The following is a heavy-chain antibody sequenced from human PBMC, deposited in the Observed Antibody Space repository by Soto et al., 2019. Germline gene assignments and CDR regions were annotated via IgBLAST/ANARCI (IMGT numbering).Heavy chain of an antibody. CDR3: ARHSPYCSGGSCYSDPYYYYMDV. Sequence: PSETLSLTCTVSGGSISSYYWSWIRQPPGKGLEWIGYIYYSGSTNYNPSLKSRVTISVDTSKNQFSLKLSSVTAADTAVYYCARHSPYCSGGSCYSDPYYYYMDVWGKGTTVTVSS. CDR2: IYYSGST. V-gene: IGHV4-59*08. D-gene: IGHD2-15*01. CDR1: GGSISSYY. J-gene: IGHJ6*03.